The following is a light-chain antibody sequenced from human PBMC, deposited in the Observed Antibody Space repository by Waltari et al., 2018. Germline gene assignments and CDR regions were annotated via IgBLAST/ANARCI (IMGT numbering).Light chain of an antibody. V-gene: IGKV1-39*01. Sequence: DIQMTQSPSSLSASVGDTVTITCRASQSISSYLNWYQQKPGKAPKLLIYAANSLQSGGPSRFSGSGSGTDFTLTISSLQPEDFATYYCQQSFSVPPGFTFGPGTTVDIK. CDR1: QSISSY. J-gene: IGKJ3*01. CDR3: QQSFSVPPGFT. CDR2: AAN.